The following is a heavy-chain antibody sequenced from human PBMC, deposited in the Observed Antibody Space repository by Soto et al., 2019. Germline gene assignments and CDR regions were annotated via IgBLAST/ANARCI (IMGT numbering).Heavy chain of an antibody. CDR2: MNPNSGNT. Sequence: QVQLVQSGAEVGKPGASVKVSCKASGYTFTSYDIYWVRQASGQGLEWMGWMNPNSGNTGSAQRFQGRLTMTRNTSINTAYMELTSLTSEDAAVYYCARVHTVTTYFDVWGRGTLVAVSS. CDR3: ARVHTVTTYFDV. D-gene: IGHD4-17*01. CDR1: GYTFTSYD. J-gene: IGHJ2*01. V-gene: IGHV1-8*01.